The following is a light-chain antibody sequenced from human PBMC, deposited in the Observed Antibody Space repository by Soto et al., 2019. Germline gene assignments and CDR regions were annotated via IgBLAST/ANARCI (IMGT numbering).Light chain of an antibody. J-gene: IGLJ2*01. CDR2: EVS. Sequence: QSVLTQPASVSGSPGQSITISCTGTGSDAGGYNYVSWYQQHPGKAPKLMIYEVSNRPSGVSNRFSGSKSGNTASLTISGLQDEDEAAYYCAAWDDRLKGVVFGGGTKVTVL. CDR1: GSDAGGYNY. CDR3: AAWDDRLKGVV. V-gene: IGLV2-14*01.